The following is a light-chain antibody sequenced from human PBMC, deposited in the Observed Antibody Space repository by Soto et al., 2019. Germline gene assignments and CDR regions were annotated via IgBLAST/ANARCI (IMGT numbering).Light chain of an antibody. J-gene: IGKJ4*01. Sequence: EIVLTQSPAPLSLSPGERATLSWRGSQSVSRHLAWYQQKPGQAPRLLIYDASNRATGIPARFSRSGSGTDFTLTISSPEPEDFAVYYCQQRNNWPPVTFGGGTKVDIK. CDR1: QSVSRH. CDR3: QQRNNWPPVT. V-gene: IGKV3-11*01. CDR2: DAS.